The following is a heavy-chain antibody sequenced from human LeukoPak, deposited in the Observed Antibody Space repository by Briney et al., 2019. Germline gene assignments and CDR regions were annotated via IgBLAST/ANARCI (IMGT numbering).Heavy chain of an antibody. CDR1: GFTFSNYA. V-gene: IGHV3-23*01. Sequence: GGSLRLSCAASGFTFSNYAMSWVRQAPGKGLEWVSAMSGNGGSTYYADSVKGRFTVSRDNSKNTLYLQMNSLRAEDTAVYYCARDPVDIVATILRVAGPRSYYFDSWGQGTLVTVSS. CDR2: MSGNGGST. CDR3: ARDPVDIVATILRVAGPRSYYFDS. D-gene: IGHD5-12*01. J-gene: IGHJ4*02.